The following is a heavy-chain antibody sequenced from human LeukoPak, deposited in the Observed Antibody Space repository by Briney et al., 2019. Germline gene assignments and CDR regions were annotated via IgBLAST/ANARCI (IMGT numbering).Heavy chain of an antibody. D-gene: IGHD6-13*01. Sequence: SETLSLTCAVYGGSLSGYYWSWIRQPPGKGLEWIGEINHSGSTKYNPSLKSRVTISGDTSKNQFSLKLSSVTAADTAIYYCARRAAALVTAFDPWGQGTLVTVSS. CDR1: GGSLSGYY. V-gene: IGHV4-34*01. CDR3: ARRAAALVTAFDP. J-gene: IGHJ5*02. CDR2: INHSGST.